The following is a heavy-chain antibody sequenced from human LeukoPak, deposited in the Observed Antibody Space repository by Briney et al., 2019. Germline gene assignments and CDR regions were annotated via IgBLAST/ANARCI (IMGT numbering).Heavy chain of an antibody. J-gene: IGHJ6*03. CDR1: GFTFSNFG. CDR3: AKDGDTMSGTYYYDMDV. Sequence: PGGSLGLSCAASGFTFSNFGMHWVRQAPGKGLEWVAFIRYDGSNKYYADSVNGRFTISRDNSKNTLYLQMNSLRGENTAVYYCAKDGDTMSGTYYYDMDVWGKGTTVT. CDR2: IRYDGSNK. D-gene: IGHD1-26*01. V-gene: IGHV3-30*02.